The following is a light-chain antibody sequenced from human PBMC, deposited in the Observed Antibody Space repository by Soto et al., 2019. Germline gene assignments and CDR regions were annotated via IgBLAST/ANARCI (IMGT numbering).Light chain of an antibody. CDR2: ASS. J-gene: IGKJ4*01. CDR3: QQTDTFPLT. V-gene: IGKV1D-12*01. Sequence: DIQMSQSPSSVSASVEDRVTITCRASQDISSRLAWYQQKPGKAPKLLIYASSSLQSEVPSRFSGSGSGTDFTLTISSLQPEDFATYYCQQTDTFPLTFGGGTKVEVK. CDR1: QDISSR.